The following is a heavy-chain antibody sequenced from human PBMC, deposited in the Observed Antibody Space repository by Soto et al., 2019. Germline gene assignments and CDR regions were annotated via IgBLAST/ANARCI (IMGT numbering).Heavy chain of an antibody. CDR2: ISPYTGDT. D-gene: IGHD6-19*01. V-gene: IGHV1-18*01. Sequence: QVRLVQSGAEVKKPGASVKVTCKASGYTFTDYGISWVRQAPGQGLEWMGWISPYTGDTKYPQTLPRRITVTADTTTSTAYIELRSLKSVDTAVYYCAKTGGWNWFDPWGQGTLVSVSS. J-gene: IGHJ5*02. CDR3: AKTGGWNWFDP. CDR1: GYTFTDYG.